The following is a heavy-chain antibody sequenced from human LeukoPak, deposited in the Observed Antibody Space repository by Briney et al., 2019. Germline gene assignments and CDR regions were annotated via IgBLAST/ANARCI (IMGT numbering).Heavy chain of an antibody. CDR1: GFTFSSYA. V-gene: IGHV3-30-3*01. D-gene: IGHD2-2*01. J-gene: IGHJ3*02. Sequence: PGGSLRLSGAASGFTFSSYAMDWVRQAPGKGLEWGAVILYDGSNKYYAVSVKGRFTIARDNSKTTLYLQMDRLRAEDTAVYYCAREIVVVPAASNGAFDIWGQGTMVTVSS. CDR3: AREIVVVPAASNGAFDI. CDR2: ILYDGSNK.